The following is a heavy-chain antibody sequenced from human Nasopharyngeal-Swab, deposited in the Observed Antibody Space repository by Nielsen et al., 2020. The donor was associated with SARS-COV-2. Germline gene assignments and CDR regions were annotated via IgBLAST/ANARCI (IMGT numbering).Heavy chain of an antibody. J-gene: IGHJ4*02. V-gene: IGHV5-51*01. CDR2: IYPGDSDT. CDR1: GYSFTSYW. CDR3: ARRHSTTLAVDY. D-gene: IGHD1-1*01. Sequence: GESLKISCTGSGYSFTSYWIGWVRQMPGKGLEWMAIIYPGDSDTRYSTSFQGQVTISADKSISTAYLQWSSLKASDTAMYYCARRHSTTLAVDYWGQGTLVTVSS.